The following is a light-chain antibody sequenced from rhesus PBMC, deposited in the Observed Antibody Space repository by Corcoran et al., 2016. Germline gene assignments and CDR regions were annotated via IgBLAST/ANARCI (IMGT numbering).Light chain of an antibody. Sequence: DIQMTQSPSSLSASVGDTVTITCRASQGISSYLAWYQQKPGKAPKLLIDKASTLQSGVPSRFSGIGSGTDFTLAISSLQPEDFATYYCQQHNSYPLTFGGGTKVEIK. CDR2: KAS. CDR1: QGISSY. J-gene: IGKJ4*01. CDR3: QQHNSYPLT. V-gene: IGKV1-25*01.